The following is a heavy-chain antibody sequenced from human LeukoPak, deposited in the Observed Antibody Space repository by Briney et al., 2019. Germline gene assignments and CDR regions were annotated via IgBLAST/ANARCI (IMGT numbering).Heavy chain of an antibody. Sequence: GGSLRLSCAASGFTFSDYYMSWLRQAPGKGLEWVSYISSSGSTIYYADSVKGRFTISRDNAKNSLYLQMNSLRAEDTAVYYCARDSRLEDYGSGSDAFDIWGQGTMVTVSS. J-gene: IGHJ3*02. CDR3: ARDSRLEDYGSGSDAFDI. CDR2: ISSSGSTI. V-gene: IGHV3-11*01. D-gene: IGHD3-10*01. CDR1: GFTFSDYY.